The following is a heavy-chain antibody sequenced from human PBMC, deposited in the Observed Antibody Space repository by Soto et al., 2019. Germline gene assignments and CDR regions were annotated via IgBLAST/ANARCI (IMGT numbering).Heavy chain of an antibody. Sequence: PSETLSLTCAVSGGSISSGGYSWSWIRQPPGKGLEWIGYIYHSGSTYYNPSLKSRVTISVDWSKNQFSLKLTSVTAEDTAVYYCARGRGSTGYLGREHYFDYWGQGTLVTVSS. CDR2: IYHSGST. CDR1: GGSISSGGYS. J-gene: IGHJ4*02. CDR3: ARGRGSTGYLGREHYFDY. V-gene: IGHV4-30-2*01. D-gene: IGHD2-2*01.